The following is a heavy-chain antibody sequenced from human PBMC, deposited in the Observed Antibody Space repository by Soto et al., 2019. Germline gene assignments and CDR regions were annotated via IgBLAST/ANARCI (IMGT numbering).Heavy chain of an antibody. D-gene: IGHD5-12*01. J-gene: IGHJ4*02. Sequence: SVKVSCEASGFTFTSSAVQWVRQARGQRLEWIGWIVVGSGNTNYAQKFQERVTITRDMSTSTAYMELSSLRSEDTAVYYCAADYRRDGYNSVADYWGQGTLVTVSS. CDR2: IVVGSGNT. CDR3: AADYRRDGYNSVADY. CDR1: GFTFTSSA. V-gene: IGHV1-58*01.